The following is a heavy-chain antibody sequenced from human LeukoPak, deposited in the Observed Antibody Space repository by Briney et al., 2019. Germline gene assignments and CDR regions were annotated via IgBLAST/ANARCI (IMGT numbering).Heavy chain of an antibody. Sequence: PSETLSLTCTVSGGSISSYYWSWIRQPPGKGLEWIGYIYYSGSTNYNPSLKSRVTISVDTSKNQFSLKLSSVTAADTAVYYCARRGFGIGSGWSRSDIWGQGTMVTVSS. V-gene: IGHV4-59*08. CDR3: ARRGFGIGSGWSRSDI. D-gene: IGHD6-19*01. CDR1: GGSISSYY. J-gene: IGHJ3*02. CDR2: IYYSGST.